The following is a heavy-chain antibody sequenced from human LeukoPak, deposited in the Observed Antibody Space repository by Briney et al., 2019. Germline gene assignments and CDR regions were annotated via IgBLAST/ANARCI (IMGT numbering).Heavy chain of an antibody. CDR1: GYTFTGYY. J-gene: IGHJ4*02. Sequence: GASVKVSCKASGYTFTGYYMHWVRQAPGQGLEWMGWISVYNGNTNYAQKFQGRVTMTTDTSTSTAYMEVRSLRSDDTAVYYCARSGGAFDYWGQGTLVTVSS. D-gene: IGHD3-10*01. CDR3: ARSGGAFDY. CDR2: ISVYNGNT. V-gene: IGHV1-18*04.